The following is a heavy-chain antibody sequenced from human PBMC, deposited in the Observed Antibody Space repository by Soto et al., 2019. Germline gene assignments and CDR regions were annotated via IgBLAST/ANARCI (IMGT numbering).Heavy chain of an antibody. J-gene: IGHJ6*02. D-gene: IGHD2-15*01. V-gene: IGHV1-18*01. CDR1: GYTFTSYG. CDR3: ARFSGGSYNTYYFYYGRDV. CDR2: VIAYNGNT. Sequence: ASVKVSFKASGYTFTSYGIGWVRQAPGQGLDWMGCVIAYNGNTNYAQDLQGRVTRTTETSTSTAYMELRSLRSDDTAVYYCARFSGGSYNTYYFYYGRDVWGQGTTVTVS.